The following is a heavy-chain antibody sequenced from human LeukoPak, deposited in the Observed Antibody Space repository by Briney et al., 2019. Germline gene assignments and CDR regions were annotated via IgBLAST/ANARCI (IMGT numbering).Heavy chain of an antibody. CDR2: INTFGTTA. D-gene: IGHD5-24*01. CDR3: VRDNAYKFDY. Sequence: GGSLRLSCAVSGFTFSSYWMNWVRHVPGKGLVWVSHINTFGTTATYADSVKGRFTISRDNANNTLYLQMNSLRVEDTAVYYCVRDNAYKFDYWGQGTLVTVSS. V-gene: IGHV3-74*01. J-gene: IGHJ4*02. CDR1: GFTFSSYW.